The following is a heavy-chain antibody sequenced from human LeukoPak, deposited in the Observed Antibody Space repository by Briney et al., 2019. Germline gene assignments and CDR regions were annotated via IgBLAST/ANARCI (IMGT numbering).Heavy chain of an antibody. D-gene: IGHD2-21*02. Sequence: PSETLSLTCTVSGGSISSGGYYWSWIRQPPGKGLEWIGYIYYSGSTNYNPSLKSRVTISVDTSKNQFSLKLSSVTAADTSVYYCARHEQVTAPIDNVSWFDPWGQGTLVTVSS. CDR2: IYYSGST. J-gene: IGHJ5*02. CDR3: ARHEQVTAPIDNVSWFDP. CDR1: GGSISSGGYY. V-gene: IGHV4-61*08.